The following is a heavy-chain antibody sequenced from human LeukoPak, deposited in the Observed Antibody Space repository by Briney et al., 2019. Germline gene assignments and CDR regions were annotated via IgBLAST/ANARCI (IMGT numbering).Heavy chain of an antibody. J-gene: IGHJ4*02. CDR1: GFTFSSYS. Sequence: GGSLRLSCAASGFTFSSYSRNWVRQAPGKGLEGVANIQQDGSAKKYVDSVKGRFTISRDNARNSLYLQMNSLRAEDTAVYYCARDPAHCINGGCPRAPGMYSFDYWGQGTLVTVSS. D-gene: IGHD2-8*01. CDR2: IQQDGSAK. CDR3: ARDPAHCINGGCPRAPGMYSFDY. V-gene: IGHV3-7*01.